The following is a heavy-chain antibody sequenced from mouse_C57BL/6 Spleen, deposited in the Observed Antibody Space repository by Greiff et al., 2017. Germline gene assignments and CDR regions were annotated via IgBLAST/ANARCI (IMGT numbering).Heavy chain of an antibody. CDR2: ISDGGSYT. V-gene: IGHV5-4*03. Sequence: EVNVVESGGGLVKPGGSLKLSCAASGFTFSSYAMSWVRQTPEKRLEWVATISDGGSYTYYPDNVKGRFTISRDNAKNNLYLQMSHLKSEDTAMYYCARGITINYFDYWGQGTTLTVSS. D-gene: IGHD1-1*02. CDR1: GFTFSSYA. J-gene: IGHJ2*01. CDR3: ARGITINYFDY.